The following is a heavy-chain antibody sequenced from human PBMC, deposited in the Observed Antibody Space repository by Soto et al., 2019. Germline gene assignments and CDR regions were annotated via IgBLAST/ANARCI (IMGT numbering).Heavy chain of an antibody. CDR3: ARDAGWELLHDYYGMDV. J-gene: IGHJ6*01. V-gene: IGHV1-69*01. CDR2: IIPIFGTA. Sequence: QVHLVQSGAEVKKPGSSVKVSCKASGGTFSSYAISWVRQAPGQGLEWMGGIIPIFGTANYAQKFQGRVTITEDESKSTAYMELSSLRSEDTAVYYCARDAGWELLHDYYGMDVWGQGTTVTVSS. D-gene: IGHD1-26*01. CDR1: GGTFSSYA.